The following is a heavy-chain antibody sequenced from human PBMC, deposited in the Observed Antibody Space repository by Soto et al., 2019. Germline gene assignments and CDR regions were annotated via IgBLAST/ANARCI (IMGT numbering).Heavy chain of an antibody. V-gene: IGHV1-69*01. Sequence: QVQLLQSGAEGKIPGSSVKVSCXXXGGTFSSQAFRXXXXAPGQGLEWMXGXXPFFRGTNYAQKFQGRITITADDSTSTTYMELSSLTSEDTAVYYCARDVPLNYYDRTYYYYAMDIWGQGTTVTVSS. CDR2: XXPFFRGT. J-gene: IGHJ6*02. CDR1: GGTFSSQA. D-gene: IGHD3-22*01. CDR3: ARDVPLNYYDRTYYYYAMDI.